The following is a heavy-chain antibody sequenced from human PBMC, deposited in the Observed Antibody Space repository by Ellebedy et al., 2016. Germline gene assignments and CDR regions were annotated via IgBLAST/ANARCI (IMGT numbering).Heavy chain of an antibody. J-gene: IGHJ6*02. CDR3: ARDREGGYSYGYRVYGMDV. D-gene: IGHD5-18*01. Sequence: SVKVSCXASGGTFSSYAISWVRQAPGQGLEWMGGIIPIFGTANYAQKFQGRVTITADKSTSTAYMELSSLRSEDTAVYYCARDREGGYSYGYRVYGMDVWGQGTTVTVSS. CDR1: GGTFSSYA. V-gene: IGHV1-69*06. CDR2: IIPIFGTA.